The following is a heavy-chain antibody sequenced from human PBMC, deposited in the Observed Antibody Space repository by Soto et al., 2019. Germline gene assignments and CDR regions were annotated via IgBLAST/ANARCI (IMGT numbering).Heavy chain of an antibody. CDR2: ISGSGGST. J-gene: IGHJ6*03. D-gene: IGHD2-15*01. CDR1: GFTFGSYA. V-gene: IGHV3-23*01. CDR3: ARDDVLCDGGRCSGVPLDI. Sequence: GGSLRLSCAASGFTFGSYAMSWVRQAPGKGLEWVSAISGSGGSTYYADSVKGRFTISRDTSKNTLYLQMHSLRAEDTAVYYCARDDVLCDGGRCSGVPLDIWGKGTRVT.